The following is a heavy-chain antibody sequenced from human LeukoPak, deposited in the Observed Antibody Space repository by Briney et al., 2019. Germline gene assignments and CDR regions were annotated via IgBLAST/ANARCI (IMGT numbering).Heavy chain of an antibody. V-gene: IGHV3-23*01. J-gene: IGHJ1*01. Sequence: GGSLRLSCAASGFTFSSHAMSWVRQAPGKGLEWVSAISGSGGSTYYADSVKGRFTISRDNSKNTLYLQMNSLRAEDTAVYYCAKWSTSAHHFQHWGQGTLVTVSS. CDR3: AKWSTSAHHFQH. CDR2: ISGSGGST. CDR1: GFTFSSHA. D-gene: IGHD5/OR15-5a*01.